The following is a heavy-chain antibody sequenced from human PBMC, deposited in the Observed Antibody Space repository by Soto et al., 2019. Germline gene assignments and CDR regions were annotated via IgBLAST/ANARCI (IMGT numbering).Heavy chain of an antibody. CDR1: GFTFSSYA. V-gene: IGHV3-21*01. CDR3: ARDLRNMVLYYYYGMDV. CDR2: ISSSSSYI. J-gene: IGHJ6*02. Sequence: PVGSLRLSCAASGFTFSSYAMSWVRQAPGKGLEWVSSISSSSSYIYYADSVKGRFTISRDNAKNSLYLQMNSLRAEDTAVYYCARDLRNMVLYYYYGMDVWGQGTTVTVSS. D-gene: IGHD3-10*01.